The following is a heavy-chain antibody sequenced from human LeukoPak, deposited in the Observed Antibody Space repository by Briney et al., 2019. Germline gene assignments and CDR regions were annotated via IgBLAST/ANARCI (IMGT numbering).Heavy chain of an antibody. Sequence: SETLSLTCSVSGASISSYYWTWIRQPPGKGLEWIGYVYYSGSTIYNPSLKSRVTVSLDTSKNHFSLKLSSVTAADTAVYYCARAKDEYNWNDFGGAFDIWGQGTMVTVSS. D-gene: IGHD1-1*01. CDR1: GASISSYY. CDR3: ARAKDEYNWNDFGGAFDI. V-gene: IGHV4-59*08. J-gene: IGHJ3*02. CDR2: VYYSGST.